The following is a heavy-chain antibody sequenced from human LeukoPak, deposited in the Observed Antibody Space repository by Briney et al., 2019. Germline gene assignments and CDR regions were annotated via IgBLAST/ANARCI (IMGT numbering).Heavy chain of an antibody. J-gene: IGHJ6*03. CDR3: ARGRLRSLIYYYYYMDV. Sequence: SETLSLTCTVSGGSISSYYWSWIRQPPGKGLEWIGEINHSGSTNYNPSLKSRVTISVDTSKNQFSLKLSSVTAADTAVYYCARGRLRSLIYYYYYMDVWGKGTTVTVSS. CDR1: GGSISSYY. CDR2: INHSGST. V-gene: IGHV4-34*01. D-gene: IGHD5-12*01.